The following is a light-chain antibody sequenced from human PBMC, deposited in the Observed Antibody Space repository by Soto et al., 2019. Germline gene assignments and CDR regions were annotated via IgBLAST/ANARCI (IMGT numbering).Light chain of an antibody. J-gene: IGKJ4*01. CDR2: GAS. CDR1: QSVSSSY. Sequence: EIVLTQSPGTLSLSPGERATLSCRASQSVSSSYLAWYQQKPGQAPRLLTYGASSRATGIPARFSGSGSGTEFTLTISSLQSEDFAVYYCQQYNNRPPLTFGGGTKVDIK. V-gene: IGKV3D-15*01. CDR3: QQYNNRPPLT.